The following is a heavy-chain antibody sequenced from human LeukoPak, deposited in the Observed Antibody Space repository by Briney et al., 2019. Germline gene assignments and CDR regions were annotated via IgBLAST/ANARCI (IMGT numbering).Heavy chain of an antibody. D-gene: IGHD4-17*01. Sequence: SGGSLRLSCAASGFTFRDYTMNRVRQAPGKGLEWLSSISPSSTYIYYADSVQGRFSISRDDAKNSVFLQMNSLRAEDTALYFCARDAPTVTTSTDHWGQGTLVSVSS. CDR3: ARDAPTVTTSTDH. CDR1: GFTFRDYT. V-gene: IGHV3-21*01. CDR2: ISPSSTYI. J-gene: IGHJ4*02.